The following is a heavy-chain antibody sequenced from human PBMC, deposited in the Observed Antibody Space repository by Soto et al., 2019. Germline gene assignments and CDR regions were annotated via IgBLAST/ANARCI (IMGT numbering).Heavy chain of an antibody. CDR2: ISDDGDKA. J-gene: IGHJ3*02. D-gene: IGHD3-22*01. Sequence: SLRLSCAASEFTFSDYAMHWVRQAPGKGLEWVAVISDDGDKAFYADSMKDRLTISRDNSKSTLFLQLTSLGPEDTALYYCARAHYHDSSGPNGHAFDIWGQGTLVTVSS. CDR1: EFTFSDYA. CDR3: ARAHYHDSSGPNGHAFDI. V-gene: IGHV3-30-3*01.